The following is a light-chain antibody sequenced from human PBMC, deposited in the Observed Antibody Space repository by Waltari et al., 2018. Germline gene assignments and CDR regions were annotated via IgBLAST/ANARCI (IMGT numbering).Light chain of an antibody. CDR1: QDIRTW. Sequence: DIRMTQSPSSVSASVGDRVTITCRASQDIRTWLAWYQQKPGKAPRLLIYHASGLQSGVPSRFSGSGSGTDFTLTISSPQPEDFATYSCQQSGTFPPTFGPGTKVEI. CDR3: QQSGTFPPT. J-gene: IGKJ1*01. CDR2: HAS. V-gene: IGKV1-12*01.